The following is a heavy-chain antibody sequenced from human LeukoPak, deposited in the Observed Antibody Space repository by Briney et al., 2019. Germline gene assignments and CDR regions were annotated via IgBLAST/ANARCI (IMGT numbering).Heavy chain of an antibody. CDR1: GYTFTSYC. J-gene: IGHJ3*02. CDR2: MNHNSGNT. D-gene: IGHD1-1*01. V-gene: IGHV1-8*01. CDR3: ARGYNAFDI. Sequence: GPSVKVSCKASGYTFTSYCINWVRQATGQVLEWKGWMNHNSGNTGYAKKFQGRVTMTRNTAISTAYMELRSLRSEDTAVYYCARGYNAFDIWGQGTMVSVSS.